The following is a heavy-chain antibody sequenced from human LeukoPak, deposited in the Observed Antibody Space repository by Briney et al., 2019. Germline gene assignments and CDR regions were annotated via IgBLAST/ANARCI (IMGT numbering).Heavy chain of an antibody. Sequence: SETLSLTCTVSGGSISSGSYYWSWIRQPPGKGLEWIGEINHSGSTNYNPSLKSRVTISVDTSKNQFSLELSSVTAADTAVYYCARAEGYCSGSTCFSYWGQGTLVTVSS. CDR3: ARAEGYCSGSTCFSY. CDR2: INHSGST. V-gene: IGHV4-39*07. D-gene: IGHD2-15*01. CDR1: GGSISSGSYY. J-gene: IGHJ4*02.